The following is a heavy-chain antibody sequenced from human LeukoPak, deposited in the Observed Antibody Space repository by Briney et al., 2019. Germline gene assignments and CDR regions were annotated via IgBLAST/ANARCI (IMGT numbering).Heavy chain of an antibody. CDR3: ARGVFGAYGLDA. CDR1: GFTFSTSW. CDR2: TNSDERST. J-gene: IGHJ6*02. Sequence: GGPLRLPCTPSGFTFSTSWMHWVRQVRGKALVWVARTNSDERSTNYAVAVKGRFTISRDNAKNTLYLQMNSLRAEDTAVYYCARGVFGAYGLDAWGQGNPVTV. D-gene: IGHD3-16*02. V-gene: IGHV3-74*01.